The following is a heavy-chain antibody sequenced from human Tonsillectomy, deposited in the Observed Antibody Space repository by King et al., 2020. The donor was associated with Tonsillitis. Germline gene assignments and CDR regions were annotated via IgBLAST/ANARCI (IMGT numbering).Heavy chain of an antibody. J-gene: IGHJ3*02. CDR1: GFTFSNYW. CDR2: INGDGSSS. V-gene: IGHV3-74*01. Sequence: VQLVEAGGGLVQAGGSLRLSCAASGFTFSNYWMYWVRQAPGKGLVWVSRINGDGSSSRYADSVKGRFTISRDNAKNTLYLQMSSLRVEDTAVYYCARGGDGYTAVVPFDIWGQGTMVTASS. D-gene: IGHD5-24*01. CDR3: ARGGDGYTAVVPFDI.